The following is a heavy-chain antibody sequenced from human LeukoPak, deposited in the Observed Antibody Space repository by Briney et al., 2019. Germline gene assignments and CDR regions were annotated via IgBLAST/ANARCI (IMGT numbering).Heavy chain of an antibody. D-gene: IGHD3-16*02. V-gene: IGHV3-21*01. CDR2: ISGSGGST. CDR3: ARAEGGFYDYVWGSYRFDC. CDR1: GFIVSSNT. J-gene: IGHJ4*02. Sequence: GGSLRLSCAASGFIVSSNTMNWVRQAPGKGLEWVSAISGSGGSTYYADSVKGRFTISRDNAKNTLYLQMNRLRAEDTAVYYCARAEGGFYDYVWGSYRFDCWGQGTLVTVSS.